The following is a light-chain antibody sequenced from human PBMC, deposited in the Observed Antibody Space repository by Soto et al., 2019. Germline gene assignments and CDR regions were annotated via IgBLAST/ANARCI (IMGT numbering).Light chain of an antibody. CDR1: QSVSSY. J-gene: IGKJ5*01. Sequence: EIVLTQSPATLSLSPGDRATLSCRASQSVSSYLAWYQQKPGQAPRLLIYDASNRATGIPARFSGRGSGTDFTLTISSLEPEDFAVYYCQQRSSAITFGQGTRLETK. CDR3: QQRSSAIT. V-gene: IGKV3-11*01. CDR2: DAS.